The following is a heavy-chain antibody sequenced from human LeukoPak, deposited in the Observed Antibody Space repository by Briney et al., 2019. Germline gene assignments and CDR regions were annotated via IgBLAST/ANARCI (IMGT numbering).Heavy chain of an antibody. CDR1: GFTFSSYS. V-gene: IGHV3-21*01. CDR3: ARNGGNSDFDY. D-gene: IGHD4-23*01. J-gene: IGHJ4*02. Sequence: PGGSLRLSCAASGFTFSSYSMNWVRQAPGKGLEWVSFISSSGTYIYYADSMKGRFTISRDNAKNSLCLQMNSLRAEDTALYYCARNGGNSDFDYWGQGTLVTVSS. CDR2: ISSSGTYI.